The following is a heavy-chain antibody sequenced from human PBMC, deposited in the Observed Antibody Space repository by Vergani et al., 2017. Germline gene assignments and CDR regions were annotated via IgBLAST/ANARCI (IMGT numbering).Heavy chain of an antibody. J-gene: IGHJ4*02. CDR3: VKDAGSYENFFDS. D-gene: IGHD1-26*01. V-gene: IGHV3-23*04. CDR2: PSGGGGST. CDR1: GFTFSPYA. Sequence: ELQLVESGGGLVQPGGSVRLSCAASGFTFSPYAMHWVRQAPGKGLEWVSAPSGGGGSTYYADSFKGRFIISRDNSRDTLYLQMNSLRHEDTATYYCVKDAGSYENFFDSWGQGTLVTVSS.